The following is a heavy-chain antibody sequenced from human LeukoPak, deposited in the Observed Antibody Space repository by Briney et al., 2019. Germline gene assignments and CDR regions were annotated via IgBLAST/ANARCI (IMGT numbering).Heavy chain of an antibody. V-gene: IGHV4-59*01. CDR3: ARGGYYGSGNDFRFDP. CDR2: IHYTGST. Sequence: PSETLSLTCTVSGGSISSYYWSWIRQSPGKGLECSGYIHYTGSTNYNPSLKSRVTISVETSKSQFSLKLKSVTAADTAVYYCARGGYYGSGNDFRFDPWGQGTLVTVSS. J-gene: IGHJ5*02. CDR1: GGSISSYY. D-gene: IGHD3-10*01.